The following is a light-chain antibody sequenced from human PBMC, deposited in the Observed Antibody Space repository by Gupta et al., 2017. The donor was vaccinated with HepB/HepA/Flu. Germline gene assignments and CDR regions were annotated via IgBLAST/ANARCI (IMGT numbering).Light chain of an antibody. Sequence: QSVLTQPPSASGTPGQRVTISCSGSSSNIESNYVYWYQQLPGTAPKLLIYRNNQRPSGSPDRFSAYKSATSASLAISGLRSENEADYYCAAWDDGLGALFGGGTKLTVL. CDR2: RNN. CDR1: SSNIESNY. J-gene: IGLJ3*02. V-gene: IGLV1-47*01. CDR3: AAWDDGLGAL.